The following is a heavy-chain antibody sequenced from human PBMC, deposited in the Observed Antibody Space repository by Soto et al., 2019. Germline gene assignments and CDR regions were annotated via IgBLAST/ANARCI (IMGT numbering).Heavy chain of an antibody. J-gene: IGHJ6*02. CDR1: GDSISSGNKY. D-gene: IGHD6-6*01. V-gene: IGHV4-30-4*01. CDR3: ARVPSPLDYYYPMDV. Sequence: SETLSLTCTVSGDSISSGNKYWSWIRQPPGKGLEWIGYIFSSGTTYYNPSLKSRLTMSLDASQNQFSLKLNSLTDADTAVYFCARVPSPLDYYYPMDVWGQGTTVTVSS. CDR2: IFSSGTT.